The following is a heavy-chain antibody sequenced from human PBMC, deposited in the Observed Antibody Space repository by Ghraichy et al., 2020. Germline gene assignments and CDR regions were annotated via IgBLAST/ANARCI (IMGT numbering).Heavy chain of an antibody. CDR1: GFTFSSYA. V-gene: IGHV3-23*01. CDR3: AKVATPEDYYYYYYMDV. D-gene: IGHD2-15*01. J-gene: IGHJ6*03. CDR2: ISGSGGST. Sequence: LSLTCAASGFTFSSYAMSWVRQAPGKGLEWVSAISGSGGSTYYADSVKGRFTISRDNSKNTLYLQMNSLRAEDTAVYYCAKVATPEDYYYYYYMDVWGKGTTVTVSS.